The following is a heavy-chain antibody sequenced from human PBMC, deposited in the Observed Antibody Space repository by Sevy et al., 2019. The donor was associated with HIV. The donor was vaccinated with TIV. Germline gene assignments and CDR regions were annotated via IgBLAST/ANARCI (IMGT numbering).Heavy chain of an antibody. J-gene: IGHJ3*02. CDR2: ISYDGSNK. CDR3: ARDRISYSSGWDDAFDI. CDR1: GFTFSSYA. Sequence: GGSLRLSCAASGFTFSSYAVHWVRQAPGKGLEWVAVISYDGSNKYYADSVKGRFTISRDNSKNTLYLQMNSLRAEDTAVYYCARDRISYSSGWDDAFDIWGQGTMVTVSS. D-gene: IGHD6-19*01. V-gene: IGHV3-30-3*01.